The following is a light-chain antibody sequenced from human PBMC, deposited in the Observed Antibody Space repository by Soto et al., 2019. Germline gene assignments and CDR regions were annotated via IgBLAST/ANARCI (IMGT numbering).Light chain of an antibody. CDR2: KAS. CDR1: QSISSW. J-gene: IGKJ1*01. CDR3: QQYRT. Sequence: DIQMTHWASTLSASVGDRVTITCRASQSISSWLAWYQQKPGKAPKLLIYKASSLESGVPSRFSGSGSGTEFALTISSLQPDDFATYYCQQYRTFGQGTKVDIK. V-gene: IGKV1-5*03.